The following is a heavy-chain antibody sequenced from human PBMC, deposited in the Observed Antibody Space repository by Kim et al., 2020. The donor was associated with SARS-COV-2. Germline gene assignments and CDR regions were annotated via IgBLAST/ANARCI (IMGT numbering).Heavy chain of an antibody. Sequence: YSPSIQGQVTISADKSISTAYRQWSSLKAADTAMYYCARLGIAVAGTDYWGQGTLVTVSS. D-gene: IGHD6-19*01. CDR3: ARLGIAVAGTDY. V-gene: IGHV5-51*01. J-gene: IGHJ4*02.